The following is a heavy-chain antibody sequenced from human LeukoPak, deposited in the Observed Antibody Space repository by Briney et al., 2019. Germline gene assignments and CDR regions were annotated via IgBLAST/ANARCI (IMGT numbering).Heavy chain of an antibody. Sequence: SETLSLTCTVYGGSISSYYWSWIRQPPGKGLEWIGYIYYSGSTNYNPSLKSRVTISVDTSKNQFSLKLSSVTAADTALYYCASVDSNFDYWGQGTLVTVSS. J-gene: IGHJ4*02. V-gene: IGHV4-59*01. CDR3: ASVDSNFDY. CDR2: IYYSGST. CDR1: GGSISSYY. D-gene: IGHD3-9*01.